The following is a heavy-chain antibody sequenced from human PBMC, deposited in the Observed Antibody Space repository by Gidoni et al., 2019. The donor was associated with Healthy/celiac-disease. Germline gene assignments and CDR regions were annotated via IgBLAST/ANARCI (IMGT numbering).Heavy chain of an antibody. CDR1: GFTFSSYA. V-gene: IGHV3-64D*06. CDR2: ISSNGGST. CDR3: VKDLYTMIVVGVAFDI. J-gene: IGHJ3*02. D-gene: IGHD3-22*01. Sequence: EVQLVESGGGLVQPGGSLRLSCSASGFTFSSYAMHWVRQAPGKGLEYVSAISSNGGSTYYADSVKGRFTISRDNSKNTLYLQMSSLRAEDTAVYYCVKDLYTMIVVGVAFDIWGQGTMVTVSS.